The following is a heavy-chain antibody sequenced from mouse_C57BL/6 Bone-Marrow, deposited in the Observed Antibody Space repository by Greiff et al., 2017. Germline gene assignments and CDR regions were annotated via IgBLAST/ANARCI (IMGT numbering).Heavy chain of an antibody. Sequence: EVKLVESGGDLVKPGGSLKLSCAASGFTFSSYGMSWVRQTPDKGLEWVANISSGGSYTYYPDSVKGRFTISRDNAKNTLYLQMSSLKSEDTAMYYCARPLRKSWFAYWGQGTLVTVSA. J-gene: IGHJ3*01. CDR1: GFTFSSYG. V-gene: IGHV5-6*01. CDR3: ARPLRKSWFAY. CDR2: ISSGGSYT.